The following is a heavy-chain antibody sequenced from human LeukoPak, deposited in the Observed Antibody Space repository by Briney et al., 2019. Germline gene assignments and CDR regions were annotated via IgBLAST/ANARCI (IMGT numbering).Heavy chain of an antibody. CDR3: ARELGGGGLHYFDY. J-gene: IGHJ4*02. Sequence: GRSLRLSCAASGFTFSSYGMHWVRQAPGKGLEWVAVISYDGNNKYYADSVKGRFTIPRDNSKNTLYLQMNSLRAEDTAMYYCARELGGGGLHYFDYWGRGTLVTVSS. D-gene: IGHD3-16*01. V-gene: IGHV3-30*03. CDR1: GFTFSSYG. CDR2: ISYDGNNK.